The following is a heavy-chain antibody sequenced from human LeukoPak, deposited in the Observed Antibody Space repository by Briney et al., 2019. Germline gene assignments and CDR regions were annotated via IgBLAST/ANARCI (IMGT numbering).Heavy chain of an antibody. J-gene: IGHJ4*02. CDR3: ARDLDY. CDR1: GLSLSNYP. CDR2: ITYDGAFDGGKT. Sequence: GGSLRLSCEASGLSLSNYPMHWVRQAPGKGLEWITLITYDGAFDGGKTYYADSAKGRFTISRDNSKNTLYLQMNSLRAEDTAVYYCARDLDYWGQGTLVTVSS. V-gene: IGHV3-30*01.